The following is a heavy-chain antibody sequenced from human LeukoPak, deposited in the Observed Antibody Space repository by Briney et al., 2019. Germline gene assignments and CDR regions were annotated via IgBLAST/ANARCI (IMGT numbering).Heavy chain of an antibody. J-gene: IGHJ4*02. CDR1: GLILSTYD. V-gene: IGHV3-48*01. Sequence: GGSLRLSCAASGLILSTYDMNWVRQAPGKGLEWVSFISGSDSSIYYADSVKGRFTISRDNAKNALYLQMNSLRAEDTAVYYCARRLDSWGQGTLVTVSS. CDR2: ISGSDSSI. CDR3: ARRLDS.